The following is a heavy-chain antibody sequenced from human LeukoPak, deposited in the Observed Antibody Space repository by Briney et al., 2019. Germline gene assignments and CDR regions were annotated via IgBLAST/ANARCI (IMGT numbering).Heavy chain of an antibody. CDR2: IYTSGST. CDR1: GGSISSGSYY. V-gene: IGHV4-61*02. J-gene: IGHJ5*02. D-gene: IGHD3-10*01. CDR3: ARGLYGSGSYYNWFDP. Sequence: SQTLSLTCTVSGGSISSGSYYWSWIRQPAGKGLEWIGRIYTSGSTNYNPSLKSRVTISVDTSKNQFSLKPSSVTAADTAVYYCARGLYGSGSYYNWFDPWGQGTLVTVSS.